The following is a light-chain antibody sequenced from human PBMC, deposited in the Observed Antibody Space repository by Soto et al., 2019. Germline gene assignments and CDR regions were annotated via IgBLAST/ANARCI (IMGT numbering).Light chain of an antibody. CDR2: GAS. V-gene: IGKV3-15*01. CDR3: QEYNSWPPYT. J-gene: IGKJ2*01. Sequence: EIVMTQSPATLSVSPGEGATLSCRSSQTVGSNLAWYQQKPGQAPRLLIYGASTRATGVPARFSGSGSGAEFTLNLRRLKSEDFAVYYCQEYNSWPPYTFGQGTKVDIK. CDR1: QTVGSN.